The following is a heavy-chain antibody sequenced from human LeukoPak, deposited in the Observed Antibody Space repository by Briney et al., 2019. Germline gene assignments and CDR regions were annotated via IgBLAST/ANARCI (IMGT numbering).Heavy chain of an antibody. J-gene: IGHJ4*02. V-gene: IGHV1-24*01. CDR3: ATGLGNYYDSSGYSGDY. CDR2: FDPEDGET. Sequence: ASVKVSCKVSGYTLTELSMHWVRQAPGKGLEWMGGFDPEDGETIYAQKFQGRVTMTEDTSTDTAYMELSSLRSEDTAVYYCATGLGNYYDSSGYSGDYWGQGTLVTVSS. D-gene: IGHD3-22*01. CDR1: GYTLTELS.